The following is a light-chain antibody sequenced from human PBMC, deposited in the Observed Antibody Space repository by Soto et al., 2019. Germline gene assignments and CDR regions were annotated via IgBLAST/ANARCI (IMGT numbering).Light chain of an antibody. Sequence: EIVLTQSPATLSLSPGERATLSCRASQSVSSYLAWYQQKPGQAPRLLIYDASNRATGIPARFSGSGSGTDLTLTISSLESEDFAVYYCQQRSNFITFGQGTRLEI. CDR3: QQRSNFIT. J-gene: IGKJ5*01. CDR1: QSVSSY. CDR2: DAS. V-gene: IGKV3-11*01.